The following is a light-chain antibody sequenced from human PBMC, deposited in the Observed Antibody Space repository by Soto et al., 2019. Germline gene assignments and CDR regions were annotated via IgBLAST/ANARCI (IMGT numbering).Light chain of an antibody. CDR2: AGN. CDR1: SSDIGSYTL. CDR3: CSYARGCIVV. J-gene: IGLJ2*01. V-gene: IGLV2-23*01. Sequence: QSVLTQPASVSGSPGQSITISCTGTSSDIGSYTLNSWYQQHPGKVHKVMIYAGNKRPLGVSNRFSGSNSGNTASLTIAGLQDEDEGDYYSCSYARGCIVVFGGGTKLTVL.